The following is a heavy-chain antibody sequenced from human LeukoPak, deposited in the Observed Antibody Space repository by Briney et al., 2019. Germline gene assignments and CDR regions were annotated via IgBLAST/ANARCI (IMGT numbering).Heavy chain of an antibody. D-gene: IGHD2-15*01. J-gene: IGHJ4*02. V-gene: IGHV4-39*07. CDR2: INHSGST. CDR3: ARRSRRSCSGGSCYSRPFDY. CDR1: GGSISSSSYY. Sequence: PSETLSLTCTVSGGSISSSSYYWGWIRQPPGKGLEWIGEINHSGSTNYNPSLKSRVTISVDTSKNQFSLKLSSVTAADTAVYYCARRSRRSCSGGSCYSRPFDYWGQGTLVTVSS.